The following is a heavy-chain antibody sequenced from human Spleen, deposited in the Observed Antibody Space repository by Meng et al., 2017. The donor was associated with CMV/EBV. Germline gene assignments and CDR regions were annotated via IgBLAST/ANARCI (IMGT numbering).Heavy chain of an antibody. Sequence: GESLKISCAASGFTFSSYAMSWVRQAPGKGLEWVSVIYSGGSSTYYADSVKGRFTISRDNSKNTLYLQMNSLRAEDTAVYYCARGGSYYDFWSGYYSSSDYYYYGMDVWGQGTTVTVSS. J-gene: IGHJ6*02. CDR1: GFTFSSYA. D-gene: IGHD3-3*01. CDR3: ARGGSYYDFWSGYYSSSDYYYYGMDV. V-gene: IGHV3-23*03. CDR2: IYSGGSST.